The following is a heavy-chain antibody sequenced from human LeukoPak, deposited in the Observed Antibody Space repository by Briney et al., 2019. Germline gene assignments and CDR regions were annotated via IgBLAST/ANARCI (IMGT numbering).Heavy chain of an antibody. CDR1: GYTFTGYY. CDR3: ARVLRDSSGWYSGRNWFDP. J-gene: IGHJ5*02. D-gene: IGHD6-19*01. V-gene: IGHV1-2*02. Sequence: ASVKVSCKASGYTFTGYYIHWVRQAPGQGLEWMGWIKPNSGGTNYAQKFQGRVTMTRDMSTSTVYMELSSLRSEDTAVYYCARVLRDSSGWYSGRNWFDPWGQGTLVTVSS. CDR2: IKPNSGGT.